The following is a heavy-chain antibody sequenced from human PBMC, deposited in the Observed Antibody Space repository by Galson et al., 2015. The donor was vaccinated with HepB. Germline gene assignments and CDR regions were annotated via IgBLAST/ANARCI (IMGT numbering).Heavy chain of an antibody. Sequence: SLRLSCAASGFTFSSYGMHWVRQAPGKGLEWVAVISYDGSNKYYADSVKGRFTISRDNSKNTLYLQMNSLRAEDTAVYYCAKGEYSSGWYIGCDYWGQGTLVTVSS. V-gene: IGHV3-30*18. CDR2: ISYDGSNK. CDR3: AKGEYSSGWYIGCDY. CDR1: GFTFSSYG. J-gene: IGHJ4*02. D-gene: IGHD6-19*01.